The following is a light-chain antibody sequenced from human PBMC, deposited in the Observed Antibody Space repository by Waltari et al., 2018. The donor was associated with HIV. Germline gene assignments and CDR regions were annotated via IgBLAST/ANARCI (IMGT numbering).Light chain of an antibody. CDR2: EVS. CDR3: CSYAGSSTHV. CDR1: SRGVRNYAL. J-gene: IGLJ1*01. V-gene: IGLV2-23*02. Sequence: QAALSHPASVSGCPGQAITISSTGTSRGVRNYALFSWYQQHPGKAPKLMIYEVSKRPSGVSNRFSGSKSGNTASLTISGLQAEDEADYYCCSYAGSSTHVFGSGTKVTVL.